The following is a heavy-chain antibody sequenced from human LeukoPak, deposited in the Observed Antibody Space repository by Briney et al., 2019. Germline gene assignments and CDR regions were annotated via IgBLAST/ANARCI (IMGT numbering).Heavy chain of an antibody. Sequence: PGGSLRLSCAASGFTFSSYAMSWVRQAPGKGLEWVSVISVGGDITHYADSVKGRFTISRSNSKNTLYLQMNSLRAEDTAVYYCAKAYCSSSSCSSDYWGQGTLVTVSS. V-gene: IGHV3-23*01. D-gene: IGHD2-2*01. CDR2: ISVGGDIT. J-gene: IGHJ4*02. CDR3: AKAYCSSSSCSSDY. CDR1: GFTFSSYA.